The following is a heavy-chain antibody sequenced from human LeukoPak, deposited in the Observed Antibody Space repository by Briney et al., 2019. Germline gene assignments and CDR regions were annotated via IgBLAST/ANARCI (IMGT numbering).Heavy chain of an antibody. V-gene: IGHV3-74*01. CDR1: GFTFSSYW. Sequence: GGSLRLSCAASGFTFSSYWMHWVRQASGKGLVWVSRINSDGSSTRYADSVKGRFTISRDNAKNTLYLQMNSLGADDTAVYYCASRDYWGQGTLVTVSS. J-gene: IGHJ4*02. CDR3: ASRDY. CDR2: INSDGSST. D-gene: IGHD5-24*01.